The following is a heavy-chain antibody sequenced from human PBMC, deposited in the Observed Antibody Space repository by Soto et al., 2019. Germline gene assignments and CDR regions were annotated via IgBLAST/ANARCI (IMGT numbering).Heavy chain of an antibody. D-gene: IGHD4-4*01. Sequence: ASVKVSCKVSGYTLTELSMHWVRQAPGKGLEWMGGFDPEDGETIYAQKFQGRATMTGDTSTDTAYMELSRLRSDDTAVYYCAFATALSSDAFDIWGQGTMVTVSS. J-gene: IGHJ3*02. CDR2: FDPEDGET. CDR1: GYTLTELS. V-gene: IGHV1-24*01. CDR3: AFATALSSDAFDI.